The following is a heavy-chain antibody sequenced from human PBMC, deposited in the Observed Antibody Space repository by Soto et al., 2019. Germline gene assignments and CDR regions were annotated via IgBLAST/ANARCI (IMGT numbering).Heavy chain of an antibody. CDR2: IYYSGST. J-gene: IGHJ6*02. D-gene: IGHD3-10*01. Sequence: SETLSLTCTVSGGSISSYYWSWIRRPPGKGLEWIGYIYYSGSTNYNPSLKSRFTISVDTSKNLFSLNLSSVTAADTAVYYCARGDRMVRGGMDVWGQGTTVTVSS. CDR3: ARGDRMVRGGMDV. CDR1: GGSISSYY. V-gene: IGHV4-59*08.